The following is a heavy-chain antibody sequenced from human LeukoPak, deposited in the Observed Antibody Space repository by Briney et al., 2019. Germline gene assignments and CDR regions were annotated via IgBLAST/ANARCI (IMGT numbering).Heavy chain of an antibody. Sequence: GGSLRLSCAASGFTFTSYGMTWVRQAPGKGLEWVSSISSSSSYIYYSDSVKGRFTISRDNAKNTVYLQMNSLRAEDTAVYYCARDLHIAAALYWGQGTLVTVSS. CDR1: GFTFTSYG. V-gene: IGHV3-21*01. CDR2: ISSSSSYI. CDR3: ARDLHIAAALY. D-gene: IGHD6-13*01. J-gene: IGHJ4*02.